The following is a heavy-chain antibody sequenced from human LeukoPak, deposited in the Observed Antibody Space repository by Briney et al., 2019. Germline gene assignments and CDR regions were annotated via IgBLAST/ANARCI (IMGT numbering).Heavy chain of an antibody. V-gene: IGHV3-30*02. CDR2: IRYDGSKK. J-gene: IGHJ4*02. Sequence: GGSLRLSCAASGFTFSNYGMHWVRQAPGKGLEWVAFIRYDGSKKYYADSVKGRFTISRDNAKNSLYLQMNSLRAEDTAVYYCARDRRYGDYGQGPGFDYWGQGTLVTVSS. CDR3: ARDRRYGDYGQGPGFDY. CDR1: GFTFSNYG. D-gene: IGHD4-17*01.